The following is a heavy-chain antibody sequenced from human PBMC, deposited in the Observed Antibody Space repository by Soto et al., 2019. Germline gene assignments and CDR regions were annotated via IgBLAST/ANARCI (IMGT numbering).Heavy chain of an antibody. J-gene: IGHJ4*02. CDR1: GYTFTSYA. CDR2: INAGNGNT. Sequence: QVQLVQSGAEVKKPGASVKVSCKASGYTFTSYAXXXXXXXXXQRLEWMGWINAGNGNTKYSQKFQGRVTITRDTXXXXXXXXXXXXXXXXXXXXXXXXXXXXAGDYWGQGTLVTVSS. V-gene: IGHV1-3*01. CDR3: XXXXXXAGDY.